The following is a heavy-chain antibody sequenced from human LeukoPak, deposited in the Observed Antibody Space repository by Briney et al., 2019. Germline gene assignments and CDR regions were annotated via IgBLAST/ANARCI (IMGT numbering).Heavy chain of an antibody. CDR2: IYSGGST. D-gene: IGHD6-6*01. J-gene: IGHJ3*02. Sequence: GGSLRLSCAASGFTVTNNYMSWVRQAPGKGLEWVSVIYSGGSTYYADSVKGRFTISRDNSKNTLYLQMNSLGVEDTAVYYCASDSSSVFDDAFDIWGQGTLVTVSS. CDR1: GFTVTNNY. CDR3: ASDSSSVFDDAFDI. V-gene: IGHV3-53*01.